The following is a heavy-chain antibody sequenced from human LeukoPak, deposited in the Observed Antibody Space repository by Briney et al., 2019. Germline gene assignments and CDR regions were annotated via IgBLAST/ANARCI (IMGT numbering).Heavy chain of an antibody. CDR3: ARGGSGSYSTFLRYYYMDV. CDR1: GGSFSGYY. Sequence: SETLSLTCAVYGGSFSGYYWSWIRQPPGKGLEWIGRIYTSGSTNYNPSLKSRVTISVDTSKNQFSLKLSSVTAADTAVYYCARGGSGSYSTFLRYYYMDVWGKGTTVTISS. CDR2: IYTSGST. V-gene: IGHV4-59*10. D-gene: IGHD3-10*01. J-gene: IGHJ6*03.